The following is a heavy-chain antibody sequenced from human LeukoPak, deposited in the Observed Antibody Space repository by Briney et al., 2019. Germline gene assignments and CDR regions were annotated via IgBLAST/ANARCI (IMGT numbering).Heavy chain of an antibody. CDR2: IKHDGSEA. Sequence: GGSLILSCAASEFTFNRYWMSWVRQAPGKGLQWVANIKHDGSEAHYVDSVKGRFTISRDNAKSSLSLQMNSLNVDDTGVYFCTRDALFGSGRTHLDFWSQGTLVSVSS. CDR3: TRDALFGSGRTHLDF. J-gene: IGHJ4*02. D-gene: IGHD3-10*01. CDR1: EFTFNRYW. V-gene: IGHV3-7*04.